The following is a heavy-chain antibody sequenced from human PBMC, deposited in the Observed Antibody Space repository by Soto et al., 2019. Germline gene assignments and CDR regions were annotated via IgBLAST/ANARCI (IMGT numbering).Heavy chain of an antibody. CDR3: ARDIPYHYDSSGYYFDY. CDR2: ISSSSSYI. Sequence: PGGSLRLSCAASGFTFSSYSMNWVLQAPGKGLEWVSSISSSSSYIYYADSVKGRFTISRDNAKNSLYLQMNSLRAEDTAVYYCARDIPYHYDSSGYYFDYWGQGTLVTVSS. CDR1: GFTFSSYS. D-gene: IGHD3-22*01. J-gene: IGHJ4*02. V-gene: IGHV3-21*01.